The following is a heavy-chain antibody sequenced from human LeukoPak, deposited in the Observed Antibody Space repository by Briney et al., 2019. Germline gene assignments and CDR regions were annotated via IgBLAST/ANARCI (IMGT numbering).Heavy chain of an antibody. Sequence: SETLSLTCTVSGGSISSRSYFWGWIRQPPGTGLEWIGSIYSGSNTYYNPSLKSRVTISVDASKNQCSLRLSSVTAADTAVYFSGRYDHPAITPFDSWGQGTLVTVSS. J-gene: IGHJ4*02. CDR2: IYSGSNT. V-gene: IGHV4-39*01. CDR1: GGSISSRSYF. D-gene: IGHD3-3*01. CDR3: GRYDHPAITPFDS.